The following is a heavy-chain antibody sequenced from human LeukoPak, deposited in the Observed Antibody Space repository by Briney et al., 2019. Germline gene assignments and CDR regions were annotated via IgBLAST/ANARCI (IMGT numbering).Heavy chain of an antibody. V-gene: IGHV3-48*04. Sequence: GGSLRLSCAASGFTFSSYWMNWVRQAPGKGLEWVSYISASGSTIYYADSVKGRFTLSRDSAKNSLYLQMNSLRAEDTAVYYCARGWRYFDFWGQGTLVTVSS. CDR1: GFTFSSYW. J-gene: IGHJ4*02. D-gene: IGHD3-3*01. CDR3: ARGWRYFDF. CDR2: ISASGSTI.